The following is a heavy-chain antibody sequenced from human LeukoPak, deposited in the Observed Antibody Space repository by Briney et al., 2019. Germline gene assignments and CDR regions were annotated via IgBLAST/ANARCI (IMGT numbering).Heavy chain of an antibody. J-gene: IGHJ5*02. CDR3: ASTIAAAGTPYNWFDP. CDR2: IYYSGST. Sequence: PSETLSLTCTVSGGSISSSSYYWGWIRQPPGKGLEWIGSIYYSGSTYYNPSLKSRVTISADTSKNQFSLKLSSVTAADTAVYYCASTIAAAGTPYNWFDPWGQGTLVTVSS. CDR1: GGSISSSSYY. D-gene: IGHD6-13*01. V-gene: IGHV4-39*01.